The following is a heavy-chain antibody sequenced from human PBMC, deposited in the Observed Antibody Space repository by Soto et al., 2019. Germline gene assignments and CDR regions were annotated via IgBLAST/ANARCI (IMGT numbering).Heavy chain of an antibody. CDR3: ARFGFQDQQHGNWFAP. J-gene: IGHJ5*02. CDR1: GGSVSSGSYY. Sequence: SETLSLTCTVSGGSVSSGSYYWSWIRQPPGKGLEWIGYIYYSGSTNYNPSLKSRVTISVDTSKNQFSLKLSSVTAADTAVYYCARFGFQDQQHGNWFAPCGQRTLVTGSA. CDR2: IYYSGST. D-gene: IGHD6-13*01. V-gene: IGHV4-61*01.